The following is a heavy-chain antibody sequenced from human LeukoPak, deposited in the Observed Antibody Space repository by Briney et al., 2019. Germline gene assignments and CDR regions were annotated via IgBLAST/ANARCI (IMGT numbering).Heavy chain of an antibody. D-gene: IGHD4-17*01. J-gene: IGHJ4*02. Sequence: ASVKVSCKASGYTFTGYYMHWVRQAPGQGLEWMGWINPNSGGTNYAQKFQGRVTMTRDTSISTAYMELSRLRSDDTAVYYCARGVYGETLGFDYWGQGTLVTVSS. CDR3: ARGVYGETLGFDY. V-gene: IGHV1-2*02. CDR1: GYTFTGYY. CDR2: INPNSGGT.